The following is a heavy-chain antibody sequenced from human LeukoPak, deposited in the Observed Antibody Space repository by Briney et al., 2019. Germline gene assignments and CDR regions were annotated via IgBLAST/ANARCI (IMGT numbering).Heavy chain of an antibody. V-gene: IGHV3-21*03. CDR1: GFTFSSYS. Sequence: GGSLRLSCAASGFTFSSYSMNWVRQAPGKGLEWVSSISSSSSYIYYADSVKGRFTISRDNAKNSLYLQMNSLKTEDSAVYYCTTVGIWFGHQGFDHWGQGTLVTVSS. CDR2: ISSSSSYI. J-gene: IGHJ4*02. D-gene: IGHD3-10*01. CDR3: TTVGIWFGHQGFDH.